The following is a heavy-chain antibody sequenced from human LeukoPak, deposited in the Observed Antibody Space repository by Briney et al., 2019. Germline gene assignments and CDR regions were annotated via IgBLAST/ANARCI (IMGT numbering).Heavy chain of an antibody. Sequence: ASVKVSCKASGYTFTSYAMNWVRQAPGQGLEWMGWINTNTGNPTYAQGFTGRFVFSLDTSVSTAYLQISSLKAEDTAVCYCASGHYYYYYYMDVWGKGTTVTVSS. CDR3: ASGHYYYYYYMDV. CDR2: INTNTGNP. CDR1: GYTFTSYA. J-gene: IGHJ6*03. V-gene: IGHV7-4-1*02.